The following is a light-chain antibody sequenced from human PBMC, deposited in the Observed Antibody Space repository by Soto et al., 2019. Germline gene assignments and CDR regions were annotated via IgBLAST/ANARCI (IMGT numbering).Light chain of an antibody. V-gene: IGLV1-40*01. CDR3: QSYDNSLSHVV. CDR2: GVN. Sequence: QSVLTQPPSVSGAPGQRVTIPCTGSSSNIGSFYDVHWYQQLPGTVPKLLIYGVNNRPSGVPDRFSGSKSGTSASLAFTGLQPEDEADYYCQSYDNSLSHVVFGGGTKLTVL. J-gene: IGLJ2*01. CDR1: SSNIGSFYD.